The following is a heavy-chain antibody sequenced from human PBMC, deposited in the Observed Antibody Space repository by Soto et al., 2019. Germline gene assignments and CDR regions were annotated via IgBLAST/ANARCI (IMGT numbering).Heavy chain of an antibody. D-gene: IGHD3-22*01. CDR3: AKTATYVDGYDNTGYSSEDY. CDR2: ISHDGSKR. J-gene: IGHJ4*01. V-gene: IGHV3-30*18. Sequence: PGGSLRLSCEVSGFTFSDFGLDWVRQAPGKGLEWVAIISHDGSKRFYADSVKGRFTISRDNSKNTPYLQMSSLRPEDTALYYCAKTATYVDGYDNTGYSSEDYWGHGTLVTVSS. CDR1: GFTFSDFG.